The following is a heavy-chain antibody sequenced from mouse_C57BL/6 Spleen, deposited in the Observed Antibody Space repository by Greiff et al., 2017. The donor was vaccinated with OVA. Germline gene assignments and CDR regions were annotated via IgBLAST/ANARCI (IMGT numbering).Heavy chain of an antibody. V-gene: IGHV1-55*01. CDR2: IYPGSGST. CDR3: ARDLSGSSYGYFDV. J-gene: IGHJ1*03. D-gene: IGHD1-1*01. Sequence: QVQLQQPGAELVKPGASVKMSCKASGYTFTSYWITWVKQRPGQGLEWIGDIYPGSGSTNYNEKFKSKATLTVDTSSSTAYMQLSSLTSEDSAVYYCARDLSGSSYGYFDVWGTGTTVTVSS. CDR1: GYTFTSYW.